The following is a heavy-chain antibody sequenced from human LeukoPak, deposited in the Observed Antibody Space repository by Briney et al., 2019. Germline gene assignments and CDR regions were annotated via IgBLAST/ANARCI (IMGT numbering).Heavy chain of an antibody. CDR2: INHSGST. Sequence: SETLSLTCAVYGGSFSGYYWSWIRQPPGKGLEWIGEINHSGSTNYNPSLKSRVTMSVDTSKNQFSLKLSSVTAADTAVYYCVRDRTCPSGDCYSPYYYGMDVWGQGTTVTVSS. D-gene: IGHD2-21*02. V-gene: IGHV4-34*01. CDR1: GGSFSGYY. CDR3: VRDRTCPSGDCYSPYYYGMDV. J-gene: IGHJ6*02.